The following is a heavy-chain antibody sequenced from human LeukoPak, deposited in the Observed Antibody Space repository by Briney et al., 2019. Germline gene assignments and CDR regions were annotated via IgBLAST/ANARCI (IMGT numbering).Heavy chain of an antibody. J-gene: IGHJ4*02. CDR1: GFTFSSYA. CDR3: AVGAAARVLLY. V-gene: IGHV3-64*01. CDR2: ISSNGGST. Sequence: GGSLRLSSAASGFTFSSYAMHWVRQAPGKGLEYVSGISSNGGSTYYANSVKGRVTISRDNSKNTLYLHMGSLRAEDMAVYYCAVGAAARVLLYWRERPLVTVSS. D-gene: IGHD2-2*01.